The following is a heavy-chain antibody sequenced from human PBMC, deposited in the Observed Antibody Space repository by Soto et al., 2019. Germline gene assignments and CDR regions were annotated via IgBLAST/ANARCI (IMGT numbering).Heavy chain of an antibody. Sequence: GGSLRLSCAASGFTFSSYAMSWVRQAPGKGLEWVSAISGSGGSTYYADSVKGRFTISRDNSKNTLYLQMNSLRAEVTAVYYCANLGGTIFGVVSSYYYMDVWGKGTTVTVSS. J-gene: IGHJ6*03. D-gene: IGHD3-3*01. CDR1: GFTFSSYA. CDR3: ANLGGTIFGVVSSYYYMDV. CDR2: ISGSGGST. V-gene: IGHV3-23*01.